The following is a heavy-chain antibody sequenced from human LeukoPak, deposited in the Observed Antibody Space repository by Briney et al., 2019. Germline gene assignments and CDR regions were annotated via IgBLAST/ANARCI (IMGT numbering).Heavy chain of an antibody. Sequence: SQTLSLTCAISGDSVSSNSVTWNWIRQSPSRGLEWLGRTYYRSTWYNDYAVSLRGRITVNPDTSKDQFSLHLNSVTPEDTAVYYCARRLTQYDCFDPWGQGILVTVSS. J-gene: IGHJ5*02. CDR1: GDSVSSNSVT. D-gene: IGHD2-2*01. CDR3: ARRLTQYDCFDP. V-gene: IGHV6-1*01. CDR2: TYYRSTWYN.